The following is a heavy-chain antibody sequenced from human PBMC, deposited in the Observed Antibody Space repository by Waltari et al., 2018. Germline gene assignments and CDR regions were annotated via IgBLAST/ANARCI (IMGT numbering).Heavy chain of an antibody. CDR2: IYDFGST. J-gene: IGHJ4*02. CDR3: ARVPIPWYYFDY. V-gene: IGHV4-61*08. D-gene: IGHD2-2*02. Sequence: QVQLQESGPGLVKPSETQSLTCTVSGGSVTSDGYYWSWIRQPPGKGLEWIGYIYDFGSTNYNPSLKSRVTISVDTSKNQFSLKLSSVTAADTAVYYCARVPIPWYYFDYWGQGTLVTVSS. CDR1: GGSVTSDGYY.